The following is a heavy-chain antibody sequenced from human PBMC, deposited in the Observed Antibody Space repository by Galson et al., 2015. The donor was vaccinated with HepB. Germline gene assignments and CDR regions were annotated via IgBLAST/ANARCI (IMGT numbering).Heavy chain of an antibody. CDR3: ASPGEFLEWLPSSGMDV. CDR1: GFTFSSYS. J-gene: IGHJ6*02. D-gene: IGHD3-3*01. Sequence: SLRLSCAASGFTFSSYSMNWVRQAPGKGLEWVSYISSSSSTIYYADSVKGRFTTSRDNAKNSLYLQMNSLRDEDTAVYYCASPGEFLEWLPSSGMDVWGQGTTVTVSS. V-gene: IGHV3-48*02. CDR2: ISSSSSTI.